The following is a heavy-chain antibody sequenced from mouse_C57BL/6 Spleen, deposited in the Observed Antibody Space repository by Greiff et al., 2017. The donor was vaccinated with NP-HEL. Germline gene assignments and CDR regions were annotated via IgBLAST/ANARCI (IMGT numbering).Heavy chain of an antibody. J-gene: IGHJ1*03. Sequence: EVQLQQSGTVLARPGASVKMSCKTSGYTFTSYWMHWVKQRPGQGLEWIGAIYPGNSDTSYNQKFKGKAKLTAVTSASTAYMELSSLTNEDSAVYYCTRGDYSNNEGYFGVWGTGTTVTVSS. CDR3: TRGDYSNNEGYFGV. D-gene: IGHD2-5*01. V-gene: IGHV1-5*01. CDR1: GYTFTSYW. CDR2: IYPGNSDT.